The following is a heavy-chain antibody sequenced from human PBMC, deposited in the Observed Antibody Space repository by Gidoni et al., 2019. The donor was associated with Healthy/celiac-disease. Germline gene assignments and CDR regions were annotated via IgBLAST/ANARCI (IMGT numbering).Heavy chain of an antibody. J-gene: IGHJ6*02. CDR1: GFTCSSYA. D-gene: IGHD4-17*01. CDR2: ISGSGGST. V-gene: IGHV3-23*01. CDR3: AKLHDYGDYVAYYYYGMDV. Sequence: EVQRLESGGGLVQPGGSLRLSWAASGFTCSSYAMSWVRQAPGKGLEWVSAISGSGGSTYYADSVKGRFTISRDNSNNTLYLQMNSLRAEDTAVYYCAKLHDYGDYVAYYYYGMDVWGQGTTVTVSS.